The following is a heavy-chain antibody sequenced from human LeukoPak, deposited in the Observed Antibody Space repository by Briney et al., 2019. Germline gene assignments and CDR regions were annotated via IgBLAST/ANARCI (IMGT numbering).Heavy chain of an antibody. D-gene: IGHD3-22*01. V-gene: IGHV3-7*01. CDR1: GFTFSSYW. Sequence: GGSLRLSCAASGFTFSSYWMSWVRQAPGKGLEWVANIKQDGSEKYYVDSVKGRFTISRDNAKNSLYLQMNSLRAEDTAVYYCARDFYYDSSGYYSRWGQGTLVTVSS. J-gene: IGHJ4*02. CDR2: IKQDGSEK. CDR3: ARDFYYDSSGYYSR.